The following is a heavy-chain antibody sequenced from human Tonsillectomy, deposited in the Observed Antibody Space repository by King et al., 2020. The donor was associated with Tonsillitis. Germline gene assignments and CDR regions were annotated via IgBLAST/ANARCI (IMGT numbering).Heavy chain of an antibody. D-gene: IGHD3-22*01. J-gene: IGHJ3*02. CDR1: GFTFSTYA. Sequence: HVQLVESGGGVVQPGRSLRLSCAASGFTFSTYAMHWVRQAPGKGLEWVAVISFDGSNEFYADSVKGRFTISRDNSKNTLYLQMNSLRAEDTAVYYCVWIDYYDISGHYSIWGNDAFDIWGQGTMVTVSS. CDR3: VWIDYYDISGHYSIWGNDAFDI. CDR2: ISFDGSNE. V-gene: IGHV3-30*01.